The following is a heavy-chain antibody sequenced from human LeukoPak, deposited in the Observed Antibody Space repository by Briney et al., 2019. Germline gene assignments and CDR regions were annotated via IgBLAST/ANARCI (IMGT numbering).Heavy chain of an antibody. CDR3: AKGHTYGLGESYLDF. Sequence: GGSLRLSCEASGYTFDDYAMHWVRQAPGKGLEWVSGISWNSGSIGYADSVKGRFPISRDNGKNSLYLQMDSLTTEDTALYYCAKGHTYGLGESYLDFWGQGTLVSVSS. D-gene: IGHD5-18*01. CDR2: ISWNSGSI. CDR1: GYTFDDYA. V-gene: IGHV3-9*01. J-gene: IGHJ4*02.